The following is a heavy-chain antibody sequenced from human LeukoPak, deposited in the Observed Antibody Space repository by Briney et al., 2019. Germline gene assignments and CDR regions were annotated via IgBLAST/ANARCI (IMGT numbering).Heavy chain of an antibody. CDR1: GYTFTSYA. Sequence: ASVKVSCKASGYTFTSYAMHWVRQAPGQRLEWMGWINAGNGNTKYSQKFQGRVTITRDTSASTAYMELSSLRSEDTAVYYCARNMVRGVSGRDFDYWGQGTLVTVSS. D-gene: IGHD3-10*01. CDR2: INAGNGNT. CDR3: ARNMVRGVSGRDFDY. J-gene: IGHJ4*02. V-gene: IGHV1-3*01.